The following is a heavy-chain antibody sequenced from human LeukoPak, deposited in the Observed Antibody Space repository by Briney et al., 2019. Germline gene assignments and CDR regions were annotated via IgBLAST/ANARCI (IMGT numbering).Heavy chain of an antibody. CDR1: GFSGFTFSSHA. J-gene: IGHJ4*02. CDR2: ISGSGGTT. V-gene: IGHV3-23*01. Sequence: GGSLRLSCAASGFSGFTFSSHAMSWVRQAPGKGLEWVSAISGSGGTTYYADSVKGRFSISRDNSKNTLYLQMNSQRAEDTAIYYCANKYGSGSYYIGWGQGTLVTVSS. CDR3: ANKYGSGSYYIG. D-gene: IGHD3-10*01.